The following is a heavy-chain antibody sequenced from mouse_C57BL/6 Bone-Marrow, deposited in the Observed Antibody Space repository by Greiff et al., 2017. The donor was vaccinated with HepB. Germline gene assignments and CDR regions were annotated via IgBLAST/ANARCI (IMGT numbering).Heavy chain of an antibody. CDR2: IDPSDSYT. CDR1: GYTFTSYW. Sequence: QVQLKESGAELVMPGASVKLSCKASGYTFTSYWMHWVKQRPGQGLEWIGEIDPSDSYTNYNQKFKGKSTLTVDKSSSTAYMQLSSLTSEDSAVYYCARGCGYDYAMDYWGQGTSVTVSS. V-gene: IGHV1-69*01. CDR3: ARGCGYDYAMDY. D-gene: IGHD2-2*01. J-gene: IGHJ4*01.